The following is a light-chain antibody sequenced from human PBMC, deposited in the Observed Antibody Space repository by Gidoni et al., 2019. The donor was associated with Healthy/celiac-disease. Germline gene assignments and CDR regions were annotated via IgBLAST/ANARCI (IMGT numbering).Light chain of an antibody. CDR3: QKYNSYWT. V-gene: IGKV1-5*03. CDR2: KAS. Sequence: DIQMTQSPSTLSASVGDRVTITCRASQSISSWLAWYQQKQGKAPKLLIYKASSLESGVPSRCSGSGSGTEFNLTISSLQPDDFATYYCQKYNSYWTFGQGTKVEIK. J-gene: IGKJ1*01. CDR1: QSISSW.